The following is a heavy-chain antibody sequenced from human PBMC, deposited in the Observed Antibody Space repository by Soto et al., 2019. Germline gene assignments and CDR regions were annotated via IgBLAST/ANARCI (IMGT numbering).Heavy chain of an antibody. Sequence: QVQLQESGPGLVKPSETLSLTCTVSGGSINSYYWGWIRQPPGKGLEWIGSLSYSGNFYYNPSLKSRISISVDTSKNQFSLTLTSVAAADTAVYYCARQSCSGGGCYSGPQDWYFSLWGRGTLVTVSS. V-gene: IGHV4-59*01. J-gene: IGHJ2*01. D-gene: IGHD2-15*01. CDR1: GGSINSYY. CDR3: ARQSCSGGGCYSGPQDWYFSL. CDR2: LSYSGNF.